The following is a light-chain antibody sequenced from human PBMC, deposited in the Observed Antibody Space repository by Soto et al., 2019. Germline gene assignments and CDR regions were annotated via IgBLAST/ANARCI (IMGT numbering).Light chain of an antibody. V-gene: IGKV3-20*01. CDR3: QKYGTSPTT. J-gene: IGKJ1*01. CDR2: GAS. CDR1: QSVSSSY. Sequence: ELVLTQSPGTLSLSPGDRATLSCRASQSVSSSYLAWYQQKPGQAPRLLIYGASSRATGIPDRFSGSGSGTDFTLTISRLEPEDFAVYNCQKYGTSPTTCGQGTKVDIK.